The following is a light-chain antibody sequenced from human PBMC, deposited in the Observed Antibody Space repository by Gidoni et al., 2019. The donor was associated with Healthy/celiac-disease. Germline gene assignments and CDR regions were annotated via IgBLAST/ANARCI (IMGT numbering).Light chain of an antibody. Sequence: QSALTQPASVSGSPGHSITISCTCTSSDVGGYNYVSWYQQHPGKAPKLMIYEVSNRPSGVYNRFSGSKSGNTASLTISGLQAEDVADYYCSSYTSSRTLVFGGGTQLTVL. CDR3: SSYTSSRTLV. J-gene: IGLJ3*02. CDR2: EVS. CDR1: SSDVGGYNY. V-gene: IGLV2-14*01.